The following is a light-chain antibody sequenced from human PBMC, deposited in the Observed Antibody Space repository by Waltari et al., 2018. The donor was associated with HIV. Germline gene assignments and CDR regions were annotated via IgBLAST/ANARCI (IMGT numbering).Light chain of an antibody. Sequence: QSALTLPPSASGSPGQSVTIPCTVTSSHVGGYDYLSWYQQHPGKAPKLMSDEVSTRPSGVHERFSGSKSGNTASLTVSGLQAEDEADYYCSSYAGSNNVVFGGGTKLTVL. CDR1: SSHVGGYDY. CDR2: EVS. CDR3: SSYAGSNNVV. V-gene: IGLV2-8*01. J-gene: IGLJ2*01.